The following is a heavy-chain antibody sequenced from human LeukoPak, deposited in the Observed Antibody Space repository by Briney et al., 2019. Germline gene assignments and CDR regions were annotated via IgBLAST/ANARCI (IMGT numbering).Heavy chain of an antibody. CDR1: GFTLRTYW. Sequence: GGSLRLSCAASGFTLRTYWMHWVRQAPGKGLVWVSHINFDGSNTNYADFVKGRFTISRDNAKNTLYLQMISLRVEDTAVYYCARDHSEFDYWGQGTLVTVSS. CDR3: ARDHSEFDY. D-gene: IGHD4-11*01. CDR2: INFDGSNT. J-gene: IGHJ4*02. V-gene: IGHV3-74*01.